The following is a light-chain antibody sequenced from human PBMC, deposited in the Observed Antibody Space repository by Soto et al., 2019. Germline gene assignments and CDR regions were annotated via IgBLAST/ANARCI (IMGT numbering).Light chain of an antibody. V-gene: IGLV2-14*01. CDR3: CSYTRTSNHYF. J-gene: IGLJ1*01. Sequence: QSALTQPASVSGSPGQSITISCTGTSSDIGGYDHVSWYQQRPGKAPKLMIYEVRYRPSGVSNRFSGYKSGNTASLTISGLQAEDEAVYYCCSYTRTSNHYFFGRGTKVTVL. CDR1: SSDIGGYDH. CDR2: EVR.